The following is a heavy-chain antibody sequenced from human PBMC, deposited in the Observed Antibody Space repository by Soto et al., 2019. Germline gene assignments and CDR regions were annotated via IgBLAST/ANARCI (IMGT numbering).Heavy chain of an antibody. V-gene: IGHV3-48*03. J-gene: IGHJ4*02. Sequence: VQLVESGGGLVQPGGSLRLSCAASGFTFSSYEMNWVRQAPGKGLEWVSYISSSGSTIYYADSVKGRFTISRDNAKNSLYLQMNSLRAEDTAVYYCAREDGSLYYFDYWGQGTLVTVSS. CDR3: AREDGSLYYFDY. CDR1: GFTFSSYE. CDR2: ISSSGSTI.